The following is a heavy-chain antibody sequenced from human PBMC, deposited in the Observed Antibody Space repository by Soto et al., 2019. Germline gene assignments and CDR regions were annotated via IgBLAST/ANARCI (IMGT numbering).Heavy chain of an antibody. CDR3: ARVEQQLVLGY. D-gene: IGHD6-13*01. J-gene: IGHJ4*02. Sequence: SETLSLTCAVSGGSISSGGYSWSWIRQPPGKGLEWIGYIYHSGSTYYNPSLKSRVTISVDRSKNQFSLKLSSVTAADTAVYYCARVEQQLVLGYWGQGTLVTVSS. V-gene: IGHV4-30-2*01. CDR2: IYHSGST. CDR1: GGSISSGGYS.